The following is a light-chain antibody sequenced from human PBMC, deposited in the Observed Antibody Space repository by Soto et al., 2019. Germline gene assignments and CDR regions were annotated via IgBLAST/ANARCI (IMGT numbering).Light chain of an antibody. CDR2: GAS. CDR3: QQYRGWPRT. CDR1: QSVDIN. V-gene: IGKV3-15*01. J-gene: IGKJ1*01. Sequence: IVLTQSPATLSVSPGERVTLSCRASQSVDINLAWYQQKPGQAPRLLIYGASTRATDMSGTFSGRGSGTEFTLTINNLRPEDFAVYYCQQYRGWPRTFGQGTKVEIK.